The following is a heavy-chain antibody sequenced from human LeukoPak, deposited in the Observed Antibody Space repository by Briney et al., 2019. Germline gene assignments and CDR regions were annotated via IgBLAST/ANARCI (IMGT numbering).Heavy chain of an antibody. CDR2: IYHSGST. Sequence: SETLSLTCTVSGYSISSGYYWGWIRQPPGKGLEWIGSIYHSGSTYYNPSLKSRVTLSIDTSKNQFSLKLSSVTAADTAVYYCARSILRYYYAASGYYLFFFDYWGQGMLVTVSS. CDR1: GYSISSGYY. V-gene: IGHV4-38-2*02. D-gene: IGHD3-22*01. CDR3: ARSILRYYYAASGYYLFFFDY. J-gene: IGHJ4*02.